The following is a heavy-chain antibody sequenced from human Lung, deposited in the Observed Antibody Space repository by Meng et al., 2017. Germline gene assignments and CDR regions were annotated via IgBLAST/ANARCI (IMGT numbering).Heavy chain of an antibody. CDR3: AKGGKVVNLGY. D-gene: IGHD2-21*01. CDR1: GDSVSSRRDY. J-gene: IGHJ4*02. Sequence: VLLRDAGPGLVRSSATLSLFCVVPGDSVSSRRDYWRWIRRPPGNGLEWIAYVSFRGPPNSTPSIKSPVTIQLDTSQNQYSLKLNSLTAADTAVYYCAKGGKVVNLGYWGQGTLVTVSS. V-gene: IGHV4-61*01. CDR2: VSFRGPP.